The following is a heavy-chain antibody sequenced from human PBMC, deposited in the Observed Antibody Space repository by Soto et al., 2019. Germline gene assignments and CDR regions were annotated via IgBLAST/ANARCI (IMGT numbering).Heavy chain of an antibody. CDR3: AGGAITGSPSANWFDP. V-gene: IGHV1-46*01. Sequence: QVQLVQSGAEVKKPGASVKVSCKASGYTFTSYYIHWVRQAPGQGLEWMGIINPSGGSTSYAQKFQGRVTMTRDTSTSTVYMELSSLRSEDTAVYYCAGGAITGSPSANWFDPWGQGTLVTVSS. J-gene: IGHJ5*02. CDR2: INPSGGST. CDR1: GYTFTSYY. D-gene: IGHD1-20*01.